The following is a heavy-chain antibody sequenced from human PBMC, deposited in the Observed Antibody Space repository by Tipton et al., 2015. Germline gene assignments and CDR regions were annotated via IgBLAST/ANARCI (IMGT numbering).Heavy chain of an antibody. V-gene: IGHV4-59*01. D-gene: IGHD4-23*01. CDR1: SDSINKYY. J-gene: IGHJ4*02. CDR3: ARARGRRGGLFDS. CDR2: IQYSGGT. Sequence: TLSLTCTVSSDSINKYYWSWIRQPPGKELQWIGYIQYSGGTNYNPSLESRVSMSVDTSRTQFSLEMRSVTATDTAVYYCARARGRRGGLFDSWGQGTLVTVSP.